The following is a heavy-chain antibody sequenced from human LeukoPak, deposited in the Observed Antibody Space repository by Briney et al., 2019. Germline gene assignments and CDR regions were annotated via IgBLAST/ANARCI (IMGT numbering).Heavy chain of an antibody. CDR2: ITSNGGSA. V-gene: IGHV3-64*04. J-gene: IGHJ4*02. CDR1: GFTFSSYT. Sequence: GGSLRLSCSASGFTFSSYTIHWVRQAPGKGLEFVSAITSNGGSAYYADSVKGRFTISRDNSKNTLYLQMNSLRAEDTAVYYCARSSRGYYYGSGSYYNGGLDYWGQGTLVTVSS. CDR3: ARSSRGYYYGSGSYYNGGLDY. D-gene: IGHD3-10*01.